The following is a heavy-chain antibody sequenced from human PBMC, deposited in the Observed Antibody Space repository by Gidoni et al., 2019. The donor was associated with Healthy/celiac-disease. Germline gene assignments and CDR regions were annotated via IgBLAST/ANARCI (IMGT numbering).Heavy chain of an antibody. CDR3: ARVLGYCSSTSCYPMGFDY. J-gene: IGHJ4*02. Sequence: EVQLVESGGGVVRPGGSMRLSCAASGFTFDDYGMRWVRQAPGKGLEWVSGINWNGGSTGYADSVKGRFTISRDNAKNSLYLQMNSLRAEDTALYYCARVLGYCSSTSCYPMGFDYWGQGTLVTVSS. V-gene: IGHV3-20*04. D-gene: IGHD2-2*01. CDR2: INWNGGST. CDR1: GFTFDDYG.